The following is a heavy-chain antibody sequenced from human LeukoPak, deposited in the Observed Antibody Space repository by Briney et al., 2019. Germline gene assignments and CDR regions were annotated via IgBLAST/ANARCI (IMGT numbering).Heavy chain of an antibody. CDR3: AGGVYSIDY. CDR2: IREDGTEI. J-gene: IGHJ4*02. Sequence: GGSLKLSCAASGFTFSSHWMNWVRQAPGKGLEWVANIREDGTEIYYMDSVKGRFTISRDNAKNSLYLQRNSLRAEDTAVYYCAGGVYSIDYWGQGTLVTVSS. D-gene: IGHD2-15*01. CDR1: GFTFSSHW. V-gene: IGHV3-7*01.